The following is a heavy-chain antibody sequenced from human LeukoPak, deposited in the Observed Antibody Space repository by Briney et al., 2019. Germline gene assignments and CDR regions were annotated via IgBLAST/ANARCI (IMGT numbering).Heavy chain of an antibody. D-gene: IGHD3-10*01. V-gene: IGHV3-30*02. Sequence: GGSLRLSCAASGFTFSSYGMHWVRQAPGKGLEWVAFIRYDGSSKYYADSVKGRFTISRDNSKNTLYLQMNSLRAEDTAVYYCAKDLVGYGSGHDAFDIWGQGTMVTVSS. CDR3: AKDLVGYGSGHDAFDI. CDR1: GFTFSSYG. CDR2: IRYDGSSK. J-gene: IGHJ3*02.